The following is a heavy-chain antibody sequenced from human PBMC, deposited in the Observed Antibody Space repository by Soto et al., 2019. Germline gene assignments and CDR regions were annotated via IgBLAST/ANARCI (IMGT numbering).Heavy chain of an antibody. CDR3: ATEYYYGSGINYYYYYGMDV. J-gene: IGHJ6*02. Sequence: GGSLKLSCAASGFTFSSYAMSWVRPAPAEGVGWFSAISGSGGSTYYADSVKGRFTISRDNSKNTLYLQMNSLRAEDTAVYYCATEYYYGSGINYYYYYGMDVWGQGTTVTVSS. CDR1: GFTFSSYA. CDR2: ISGSGGST. D-gene: IGHD3-10*01. V-gene: IGHV3-23*01.